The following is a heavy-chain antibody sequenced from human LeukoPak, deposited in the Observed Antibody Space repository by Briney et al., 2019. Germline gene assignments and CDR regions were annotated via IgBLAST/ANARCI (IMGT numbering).Heavy chain of an antibody. Sequence: GGSLRLSCAASGFTFSSYWMSWVRQAPGKGLEWVANIKQDGSEKYYVDSVKGRFTISRDNSKNTLYLQMNSLRAEDTAVYYCARDRNFDWFQDPLFDYWGQGTLVTVSS. CDR1: GFTFSSYW. CDR3: ARDRNFDWFQDPLFDY. D-gene: IGHD3-9*01. J-gene: IGHJ4*02. V-gene: IGHV3-7*01. CDR2: IKQDGSEK.